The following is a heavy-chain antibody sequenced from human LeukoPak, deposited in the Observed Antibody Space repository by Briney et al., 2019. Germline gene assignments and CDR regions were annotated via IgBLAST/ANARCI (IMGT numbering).Heavy chain of an antibody. J-gene: IGHJ4*02. CDR3: ARDPVRAAARHFDY. V-gene: IGHV3-30-3*01. CDR1: GFTFSTYA. Sequence: GGSLRLSCAASGFTFSTYAMHWVRQAPGKGLEWLAVISSDGSLEYYADSVKGRFTISRDNSKNTLYLQMNSLRPEDTAVYFCARDPVRAAARHFDYWGQGTLVTVSS. CDR2: ISSDGSLE. D-gene: IGHD2-2*01.